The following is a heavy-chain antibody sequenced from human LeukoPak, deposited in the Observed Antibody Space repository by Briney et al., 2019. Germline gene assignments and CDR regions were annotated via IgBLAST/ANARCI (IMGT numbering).Heavy chain of an antibody. CDR1: RGSISSNY. V-gene: IGHV4-59*08. CDR3: ARHREFSSSGNYFDY. D-gene: IGHD6-6*01. CDR2: IYYSGST. J-gene: IGHJ4*02. Sequence: SETLSLTCSVSRGSISSNYWSWFRQPPGKPLEWNGYIYYSGSTTYNPSLKSRVTISLDTSKNQFSLKLRSVTAADTAVYYCARHREFSSSGNYFDYWGQGTLVTVSS.